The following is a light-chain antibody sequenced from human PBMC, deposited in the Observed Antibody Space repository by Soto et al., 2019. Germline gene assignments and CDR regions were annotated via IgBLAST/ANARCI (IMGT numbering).Light chain of an antibody. V-gene: IGLV2-11*01. CDR2: DVS. CDR3: CSYAGSYTLV. CDR1: SSDVGGYNF. Sequence: QSALTQPRSVSGSPGQSVTISCTGTSSDVGGYNFVSWYQHHPGKAPKLMIYDVSKQPSGVPDRFSGSKSGSTASLTISGLQAEDEADYYCCSYAGSYTLVFGGGTQLTVL. J-gene: IGLJ3*02.